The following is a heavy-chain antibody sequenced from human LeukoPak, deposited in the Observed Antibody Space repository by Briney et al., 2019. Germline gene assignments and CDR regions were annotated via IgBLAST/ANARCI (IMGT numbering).Heavy chain of an antibody. CDR3: ARDQSIAGPTTADY. D-gene: IGHD1-26*01. Sequence: GGSLRLSCAVSGFTFSSYWMSWVRQAPGKGLEWVANIKEDGSEKYYVDPVKGRFTISRDNAKNTLYLQMNSLRAEDTAVYYCARDQSIAGPTTADYWGQGTLVTVSS. V-gene: IGHV3-7*01. CDR1: GFTFSSYW. CDR2: IKEDGSEK. J-gene: IGHJ4*02.